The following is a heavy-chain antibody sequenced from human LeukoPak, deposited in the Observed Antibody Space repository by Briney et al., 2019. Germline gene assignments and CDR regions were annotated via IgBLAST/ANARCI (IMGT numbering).Heavy chain of an antibody. J-gene: IGHJ6*03. CDR3: ARASITYYYYYYMGV. Sequence: KPSETLSLTCTVSGGSITNYYWTWIRQPPGKGLEWIGYIHYSGSTNYNPSLKSRVTISVDTSKNQFSLKLSSVTAAGTAVYYCARASITYYYYYYMGVWGKGTTVTVSS. V-gene: IGHV4-59*01. D-gene: IGHD1-14*01. CDR2: IHYSGST. CDR1: GGSITNYY.